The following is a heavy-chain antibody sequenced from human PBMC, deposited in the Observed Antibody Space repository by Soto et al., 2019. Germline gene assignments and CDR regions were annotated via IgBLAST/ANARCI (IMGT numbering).Heavy chain of an antibody. J-gene: IGHJ5*02. Sequence: EVQLVESGGDLVQPGGSLRLSCAASGFTFSNFWMSWVRQTPGRGLEWVANMNQAGSEKYYLDSVRGRFTISRDNAKNSLSLQINSLRAEDTAVYYCAKDASGWSVTWGQGTPVIVSS. CDR2: MNQAGSEK. CDR3: AKDASGWSVT. CDR1: GFTFSNFW. D-gene: IGHD6-19*01. V-gene: IGHV3-7*04.